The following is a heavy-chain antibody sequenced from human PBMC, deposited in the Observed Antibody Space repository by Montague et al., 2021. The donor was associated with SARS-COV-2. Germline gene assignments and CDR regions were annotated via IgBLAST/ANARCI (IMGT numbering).Heavy chain of an antibody. CDR3: ARGHLSVSMIVVVFTSASYYFDY. Sequence: SETLSLTCAVYGGSFGDDHWSWIRQPPGKGLEWIGNISQSGRTNYNPSLKSRVTISVDTSKNQFSLKLTSVTAADTGLYFCARGHLSVSMIVVVFTSASYYFDYWGQGAQVTVS. CDR2: ISQSGRT. V-gene: IGHV4-34*01. J-gene: IGHJ4*02. D-gene: IGHD3-22*01. CDR1: GGSFGDDH.